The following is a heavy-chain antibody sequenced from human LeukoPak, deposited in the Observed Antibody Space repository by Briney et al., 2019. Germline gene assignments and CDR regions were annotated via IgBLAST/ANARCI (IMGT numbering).Heavy chain of an antibody. D-gene: IGHD4-17*01. V-gene: IGHV4-30-4*01. CDR1: GGSISSGDYY. CDR3: ARSQYYGDFEGAFDI. J-gene: IGHJ3*02. CDR2: IYYSGST. Sequence: SETLSLTSTVSGGSISSGDYYWSWIRQPPGKGLEWIGYIYYSGSTYYNPSLKSRVTISVDTSKNQFSLKLSSVTAADTAVYYCARSQYYGDFEGAFDIWGQGTMVTVSS.